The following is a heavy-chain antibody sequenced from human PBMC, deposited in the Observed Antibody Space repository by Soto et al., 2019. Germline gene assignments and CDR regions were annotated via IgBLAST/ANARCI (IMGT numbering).Heavy chain of an antibody. CDR3: ARGQVVYYDFWSGYSGRVPNGMDV. CDR2: IYYSGST. CDR1: GGSISSHY. J-gene: IGHJ6*02. V-gene: IGHV4-59*11. D-gene: IGHD3-3*01. Sequence: PSETLSLTCTVSGGSISSHYWSWIRQPPGKGLEWIGYIYYSGSTNYNPSLKSRVTISVDTSKNQFSLKLSSVTAADPAVYYCARGQVVYYDFWSGYSGRVPNGMDVWGQGTTVTVSS.